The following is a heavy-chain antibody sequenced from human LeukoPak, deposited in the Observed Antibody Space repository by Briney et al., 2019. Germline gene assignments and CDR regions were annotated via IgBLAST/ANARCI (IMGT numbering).Heavy chain of an antibody. CDR1: GFTFDDYG. Sequence: GGSLRLSCAASGFTFDDYGMSWVRQAPGKGLEWVSGINWNGGSTGYADSVKGRFTISRDNAKNSLYLQMNSLRAEDTALYYCARDEYGDYFGYYYYYMDVWGKGTTVTVSS. CDR2: INWNGGST. V-gene: IGHV3-20*04. J-gene: IGHJ6*03. D-gene: IGHD4-17*01. CDR3: ARDEYGDYFGYYYYYMDV.